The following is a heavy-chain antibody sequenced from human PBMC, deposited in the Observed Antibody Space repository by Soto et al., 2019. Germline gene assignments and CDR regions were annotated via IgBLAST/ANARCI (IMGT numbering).Heavy chain of an antibody. D-gene: IGHD6-19*01. CDR2: IYHTGST. J-gene: IGHJ4*02. V-gene: IGHV4-31*03. CDR1: GGSISGDTYY. Sequence: SETLSLTCTVSGGSISGDTYYWSWIRQHPGKGLEWIGYIYHTGSTYYNPSLKSRVTISVDTSKNQFSLNLSSVTAADTAVYYCARDESSGWLNFDYWGQGALVTVSS. CDR3: ARDESSGWLNFDY.